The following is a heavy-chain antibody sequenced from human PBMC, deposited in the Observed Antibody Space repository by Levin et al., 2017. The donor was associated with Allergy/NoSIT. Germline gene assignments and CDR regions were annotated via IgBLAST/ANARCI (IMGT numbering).Heavy chain of an antibody. J-gene: IGHJ4*02. D-gene: IGHD6-19*01. Sequence: PGGSLRLSCAASGFTFSNFDIHWVRQAPGKGLEWVSAIWYDGSNKYYRDSVKGRFTISRDNSKNTLYLQMDSLRVEDTAVYYCARDRYLPLAGIDWTHPLDYWGQGTLVTVSS. CDR2: IWYDGSNK. CDR1: GFTFSNFD. CDR3: ARDRYLPLAGIDWTHPLDY. V-gene: IGHV3-33*01.